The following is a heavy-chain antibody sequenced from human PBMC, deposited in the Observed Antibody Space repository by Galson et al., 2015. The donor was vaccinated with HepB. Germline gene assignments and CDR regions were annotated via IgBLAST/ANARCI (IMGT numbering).Heavy chain of an antibody. Sequence: SLRLSCAASGFTFSSYWMHWVRQAPGKGLVWVSRINSDGSSTSYADSVKGRSTISRDNAKNTLYLQMNSLRAEDTAVYYCARERAMFWSGYYPPDYWGQGTLVTVSS. J-gene: IGHJ4*02. D-gene: IGHD3-3*01. CDR3: ARERAMFWSGYYPPDY. CDR1: GFTFSSYW. V-gene: IGHV3-74*01. CDR2: INSDGSST.